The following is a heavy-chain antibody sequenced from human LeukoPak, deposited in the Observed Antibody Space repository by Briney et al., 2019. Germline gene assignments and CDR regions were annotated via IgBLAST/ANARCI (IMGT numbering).Heavy chain of an antibody. CDR2: TSSSDAGT. D-gene: IGHD2-21*01. J-gene: IGHJ4*02. Sequence: GGSLRLSCAASGFTLSTYAMSWVRQTPGKGLEWVAATSSSDAGTYHADSVRGRFTISRDNSKNTLCLQMNSLRAEDAAVYFCAKAPVTSCRGAYCYPFDSWGQGTLVTVSS. CDR3: AKAPVTSCRGAYCYPFDS. CDR1: GFTLSTYA. V-gene: IGHV3-23*01.